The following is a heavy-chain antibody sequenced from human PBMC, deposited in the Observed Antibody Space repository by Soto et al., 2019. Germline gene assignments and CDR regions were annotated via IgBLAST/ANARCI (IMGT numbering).Heavy chain of an antibody. CDR1: GYTFTSYG. CDR2: IIPIFGTA. D-gene: IGHD6-6*01. Sequence: SVKLSCKASGYTFTSYGISWVRQAPGQGLEWMGGIIPIFGTANYAQKFQGRVTITADESTSTAYMELSSLRSEDTAVYYCARDFQYSSSSGHWFDPWGQGTLVIVSS. J-gene: IGHJ5*02. CDR3: ARDFQYSSSSGHWFDP. V-gene: IGHV1-69*13.